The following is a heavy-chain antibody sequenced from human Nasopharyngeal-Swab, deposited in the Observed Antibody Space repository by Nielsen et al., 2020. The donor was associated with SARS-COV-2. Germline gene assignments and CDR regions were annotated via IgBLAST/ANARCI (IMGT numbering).Heavy chain of an antibody. CDR2: ISGSGGST. D-gene: IGHD3-10*01. CDR1: GFTFSSYA. V-gene: IGHV3-23*01. CDR3: ATRSGYYGSGSFYDY. J-gene: IGHJ4*02. Sequence: GESLKISCAASGFTFSSYAMSWVRQAPGKGLEWVSAISGSGGSTYYADSVKGRFTISRDNSKNTLYLQMNSLRAEDTAVYYCATRSGYYGSGSFYDYWGQGTLVTVSS.